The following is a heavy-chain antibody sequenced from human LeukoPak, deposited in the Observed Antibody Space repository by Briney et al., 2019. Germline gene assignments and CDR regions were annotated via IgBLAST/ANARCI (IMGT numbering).Heavy chain of an antibody. CDR3: ARDRDWNSGFDY. CDR1: GFTFNSYS. CDR2: ISSSSRFI. D-gene: IGHD1-7*01. J-gene: IGHJ4*02. Sequence: GGSLRLSCAASGFTFNSYSMNWFRQAPGKGLEWVSSISSSSRFIYYADSVKGRFTISRDNAKNSLYLQMTSLRAADTAVYYCARDRDWNSGFDYWGQGTLVTVSS. V-gene: IGHV3-21*01.